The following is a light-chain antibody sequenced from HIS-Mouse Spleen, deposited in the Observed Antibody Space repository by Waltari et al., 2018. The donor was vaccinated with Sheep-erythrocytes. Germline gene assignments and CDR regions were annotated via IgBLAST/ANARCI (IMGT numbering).Light chain of an antibody. CDR1: KLGDKY. V-gene: IGLV3-1*01. Sequence: SYELNQPPSVSVSPGQPASITCPGDKLGDKYACWYQQKQGQSPVLVIYEDSKWPSGIPERFSGSNSGNTATLTISGTQAMDEADYYCQAWDSSTVVFGGGTKLTVL. CDR2: EDS. CDR3: QAWDSSTVV. J-gene: IGLJ2*01.